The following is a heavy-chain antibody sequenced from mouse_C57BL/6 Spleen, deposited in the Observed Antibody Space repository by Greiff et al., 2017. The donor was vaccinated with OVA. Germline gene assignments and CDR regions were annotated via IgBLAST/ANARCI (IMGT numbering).Heavy chain of an antibody. V-gene: IGHV1-82*01. CDR1: GYAFSSSW. D-gene: IGHD3-3*01. J-gene: IGHJ4*01. CDR2: IYPGAGDT. Sequence: QVQLQQSGPELVKPGASVKISCKASGYAFSSSWMNWVQQRPGKGLAWIGRIYPGAGDTNYNGKFKGKATLTADKSSSPAYMQLSSLTSEDSAVYFCARGTYAMDYWGQGTSVTVSS. CDR3: ARGTYAMDY.